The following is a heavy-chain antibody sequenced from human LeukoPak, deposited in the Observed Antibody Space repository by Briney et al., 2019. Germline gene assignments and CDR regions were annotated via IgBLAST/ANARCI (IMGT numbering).Heavy chain of an antibody. CDR3: ARAAWGSSWNFDY. CDR2: INTDGSST. D-gene: IGHD6-13*01. CDR1: GFTLRNYW. J-gene: IGHJ4*02. V-gene: IGHV3-74*01. Sequence: GGSLRLSCAASGFTLRNYWMHWVRQAPGKGLVWVSRINTDGSSTTYADSAKGRFTISRDNAKNSLCLQMYSLRAEDTAVYYCARAAWGSSWNFDYWGQGTLVTVSS.